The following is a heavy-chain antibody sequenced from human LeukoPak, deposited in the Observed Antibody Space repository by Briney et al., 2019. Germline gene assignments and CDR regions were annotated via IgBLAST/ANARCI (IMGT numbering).Heavy chain of an antibody. J-gene: IGHJ6*02. V-gene: IGHV3-11*01. Sequence: GSLRLSCAASGFTFSDYYMSWIRQAPGKGLEWVSYITSSGSSIYYADSVKGRSTISRDNAKNSLHLQMNSLRAEDTAVYYCARAGYYDFWSGYYGMDVWGQGTTVTVSS. CDR3: ARAGYYDFWSGYYGMDV. D-gene: IGHD3-3*01. CDR1: GFTFSDYY. CDR2: ITSSGSSI.